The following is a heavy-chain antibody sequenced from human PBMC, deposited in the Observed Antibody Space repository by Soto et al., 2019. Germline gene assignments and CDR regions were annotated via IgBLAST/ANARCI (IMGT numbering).Heavy chain of an antibody. CDR3: ARDDGAPYYYYYGMDV. Sequence: GASVNVSCKASGYTFTRYTMNWVRQAPGQRLEWMGWINAYNGNTKSSQKLQGRVIMTTDTSTSTAYMELRSLRSDDTAVYYCARDDGAPYYYYYGMDVWGQGTTVTVSS. V-gene: IGHV1-18*01. J-gene: IGHJ6*02. CDR1: GYTFTRYT. CDR2: INAYNGNT. D-gene: IGHD4-17*01.